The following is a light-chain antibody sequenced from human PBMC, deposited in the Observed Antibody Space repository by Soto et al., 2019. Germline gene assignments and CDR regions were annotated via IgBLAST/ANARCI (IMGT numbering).Light chain of an antibody. CDR3: QQSYNIPRT. CDR1: QSISSY. Sequence: DIQMTQSPSSLSASVGDRVTITCRASQSISSYLNWYQQKPGKAPKLLIYAASNLQSGVPSRFSGSGSGTDFTLTISSLQPGDFAIYYCQQSYNIPRTFGQGTKVEIK. J-gene: IGKJ1*01. V-gene: IGKV1-39*01. CDR2: AAS.